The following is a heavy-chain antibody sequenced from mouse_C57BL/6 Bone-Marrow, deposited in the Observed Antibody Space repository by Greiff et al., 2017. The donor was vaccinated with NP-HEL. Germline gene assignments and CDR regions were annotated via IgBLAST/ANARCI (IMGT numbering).Heavy chain of an antibody. Sequence: VQGVESGGGLVKPGGSLKLSCAASGFTFSSYAMSWVRQTPEKRLEWVATISDGGSYTYYPDNVKGRFTISRDNAKNNLYLQMSHLKSEDTAMYYCARDRVGGYSFDYWGQGTTLTVSS. CDR1: GFTFSSYA. V-gene: IGHV5-4*01. CDR3: ARDRVGGYSFDY. D-gene: IGHD1-1*02. J-gene: IGHJ2*01. CDR2: ISDGGSYT.